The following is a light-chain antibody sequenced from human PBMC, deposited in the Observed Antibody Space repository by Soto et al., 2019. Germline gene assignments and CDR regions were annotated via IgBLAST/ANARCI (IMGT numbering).Light chain of an antibody. Sequence: IQMTQSPPSLSASVGDRITITCQASQDINYYMNWYQQKSGKAPKLLIHDASSLETGVPPRFSGSGSGTDFTLTISSLQPEDFATYYCVQYANFPPAFGGGTQVEV. V-gene: IGKV1-33*01. CDR3: VQYANFPPA. J-gene: IGKJ4*01. CDR1: QDINYY. CDR2: DAS.